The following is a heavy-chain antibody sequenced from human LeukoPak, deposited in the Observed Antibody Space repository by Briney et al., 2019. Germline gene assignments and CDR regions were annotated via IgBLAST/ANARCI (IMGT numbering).Heavy chain of an antibody. J-gene: IGHJ5*02. Sequence: GASVKVSCKASGYTFTSYDINWVRQATGQGLEWMGWMNPNSGNTGYAQKFQGRVTMTRNTSISTAYMELSSLRSEDTAVYYCARTYYDFWSGKSNWFDPWGQGTLVTVSS. CDR1: GYTFTSYD. V-gene: IGHV1-8*01. CDR2: MNPNSGNT. CDR3: ARTYYDFWSGKSNWFDP. D-gene: IGHD3-3*01.